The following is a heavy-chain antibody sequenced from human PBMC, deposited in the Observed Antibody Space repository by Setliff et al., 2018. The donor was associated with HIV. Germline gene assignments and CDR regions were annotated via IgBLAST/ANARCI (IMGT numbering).Heavy chain of an antibody. CDR3: ARENGRTNYYYYYGMDV. J-gene: IGHJ6*02. CDR2: IYTSGST. Sequence: PSETLSLTCTVSGGSISSGTYYGSWVRQPAGKGLEWIGRIYTSGSTNYNPSLKSRVTISLDTSKNQFSLKLSSVTAADTAVYYCARENGRTNYYYYYGMDVWGQGTTVTVSS. V-gene: IGHV4-61*02. CDR1: GGSISSGTYY.